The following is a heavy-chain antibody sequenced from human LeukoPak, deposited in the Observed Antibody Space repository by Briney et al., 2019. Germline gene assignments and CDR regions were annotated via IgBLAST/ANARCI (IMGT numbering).Heavy chain of an antibody. Sequence: SVKVSCKASGGTFSSYAISWARQAPGQGLEWMGGIIPIFGTANYAQKFQGRVTITADESTSTAYMELSSLRSEDTAVYYCARDNYDFWSGRKLNWFDPWGQGTLVTVSS. V-gene: IGHV1-69*01. CDR2: IIPIFGTA. CDR1: GGTFSSYA. CDR3: ARDNYDFWSGRKLNWFDP. J-gene: IGHJ5*02. D-gene: IGHD3-3*01.